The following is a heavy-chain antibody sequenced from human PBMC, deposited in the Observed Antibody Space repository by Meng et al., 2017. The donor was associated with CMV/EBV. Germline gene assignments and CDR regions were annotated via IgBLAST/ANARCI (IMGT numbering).Heavy chain of an antibody. J-gene: IGHJ6*02. D-gene: IGHD5-18*01. CDR1: GFTFSRYA. Sequence: GGSLRLSCAASGFTFSRYAMHWVRQAPGKGLEWVAVISYDGSNKYYADSVKGRFTISRDNSKNTLYLHMNSLRAEDTAVYYCARDRRGYSYGYYYYGMDVWGQGTTVTVSS. CDR3: ARDRRGYSYGYYYYGMDV. V-gene: IGHV3-30-3*01. CDR2: ISYDGSNK.